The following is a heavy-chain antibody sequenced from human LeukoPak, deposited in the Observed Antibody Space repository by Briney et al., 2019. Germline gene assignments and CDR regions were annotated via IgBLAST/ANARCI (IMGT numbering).Heavy chain of an antibody. J-gene: IGHJ6*03. CDR1: GGTFSSYA. V-gene: IGHV1-69*13. Sequence: SVKVSCKASGGTFSSYAISWVRQAPGQGLEWMGGIIPIFGTANYAQKFQGRVTITADESTSTAYMELSSLRSEDTAVYYCAKDGPEVQGISWYMDVWGKGTTVTISS. D-gene: IGHD3-10*01. CDR2: IIPIFGTA. CDR3: AKDGPEVQGISWYMDV.